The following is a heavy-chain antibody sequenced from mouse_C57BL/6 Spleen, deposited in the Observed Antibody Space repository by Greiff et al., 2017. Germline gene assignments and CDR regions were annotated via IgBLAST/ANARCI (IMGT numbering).Heavy chain of an antibody. CDR3: ARLTWLLRGAMDY. J-gene: IGHJ4*01. V-gene: IGHV5-17*01. CDR2: ISSGSSTI. CDR1: GFTFSDYG. D-gene: IGHD2-3*01. Sequence: EVQGVESGGGLVKPGGSLKLSCAASGFTFSDYGMHWVRQAPEKGLEWVAYISSGSSTIYYADTVKGRFTISRDNAKNTLFLQMTSLRSEDTAMXYCARLTWLLRGAMDYWGQGTSVTVSS.